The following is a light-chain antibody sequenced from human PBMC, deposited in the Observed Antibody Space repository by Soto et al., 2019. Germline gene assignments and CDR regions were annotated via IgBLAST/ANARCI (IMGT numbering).Light chain of an antibody. V-gene: IGKV1-5*03. CDR3: QHYNSYSEA. Sequence: DIQMTQTPSTLSASVGDRFTITCRASQTISSWLAWYQQKQGKXPKXXIYKASTLKSGVPSRFSGSGSGTELTITISSLQPDDFETYDGQHYNSYSEAFGQGTKVDIK. CDR2: KAS. CDR1: QTISSW. J-gene: IGKJ1*01.